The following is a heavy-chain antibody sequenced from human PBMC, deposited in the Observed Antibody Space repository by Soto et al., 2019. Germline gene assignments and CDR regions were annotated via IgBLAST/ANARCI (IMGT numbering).Heavy chain of an antibody. D-gene: IGHD5-12*01. Sequence: SQTLSLTCAISGDSVSSNTASWNWIRQSPSRGLEWLGRTYFRSEWYNDYAVSVKSRIIINPDTSNNQFSLQLNSVTPEDTAVYFCAKGDNLGPKTGYAFDPWGQGIMVTVSS. CDR3: AKGDNLGPKTGYAFDP. V-gene: IGHV6-1*01. CDR2: TYFRSEWYN. CDR1: GDSVSSNTAS. J-gene: IGHJ5*02.